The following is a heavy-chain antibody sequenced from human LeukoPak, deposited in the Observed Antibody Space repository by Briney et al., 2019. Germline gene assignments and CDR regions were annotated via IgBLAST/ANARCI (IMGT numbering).Heavy chain of an antibody. J-gene: IGHJ1*01. CDR3: ATARVGNSGWYRSFLDF. V-gene: IGHV1-46*01. CDR1: DYTFSNYG. Sequence: ASVKVSCKTSDYTFSNYGITWVRQAPGQGLEWMGIINPSDGSANYAQQFQGRVTMTRDTSTSTVYMDLSSLRSEDTAVYYCATARVGNSGWYRSFLDFWGQGTLVTVSS. D-gene: IGHD6-19*01. CDR2: INPSDGSA.